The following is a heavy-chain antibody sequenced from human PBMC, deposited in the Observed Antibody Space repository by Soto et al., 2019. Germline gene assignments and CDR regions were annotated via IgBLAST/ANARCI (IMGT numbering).Heavy chain of an antibody. D-gene: IGHD3-9*01. CDR2: INAGNGNT. CDR1: VYTFTTYA. V-gene: IGHV1-3*01. J-gene: IGHJ4*02. CDR3: ARDRSSDWSFDH. Sequence: ASVKVSCKASVYTFTTYAMHWVRQAPGQRLEWMGWINAGNGNTKYSQKFQDRVTITRDTSANTAYMELSSLRSEDTAVYYCARDRSSDWSFDHWGQGTLVTVSS.